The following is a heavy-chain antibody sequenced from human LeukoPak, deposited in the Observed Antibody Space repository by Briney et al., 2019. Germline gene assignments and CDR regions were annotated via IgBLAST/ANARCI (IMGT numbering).Heavy chain of an antibody. J-gene: IGHJ4*02. V-gene: IGHV3-33*01. D-gene: IGHD6-13*01. Sequence: GGSLRLSCAASGFTFSSYGMHWVRQAPGKGLEWVAVIWYDGSNKYYADSVKGRFTISRDNSKNTLYLQMNSLRAEDTAVYYCARDWEIAAAGFFDYWGQGTPVTVSS. CDR1: GFTFSSYG. CDR3: ARDWEIAAAGFFDY. CDR2: IWYDGSNK.